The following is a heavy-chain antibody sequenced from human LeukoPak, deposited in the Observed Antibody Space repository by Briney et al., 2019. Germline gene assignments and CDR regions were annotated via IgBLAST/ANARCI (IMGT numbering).Heavy chain of an antibody. Sequence: GGSLRLSCTASGFTFSNYAMSWVRQAPWKGLEWVSTISGSDGSTYYADSVKGRFTISRDDSKNTLYLQMNSLRVEDTAIYYCAKGRGYCTGGSCYSDYWGQGTPVTVSS. V-gene: IGHV3-23*01. J-gene: IGHJ4*02. CDR1: GFTFSNYA. D-gene: IGHD2-15*01. CDR3: AKGRGYCTGGSCYSDY. CDR2: ISGSDGST.